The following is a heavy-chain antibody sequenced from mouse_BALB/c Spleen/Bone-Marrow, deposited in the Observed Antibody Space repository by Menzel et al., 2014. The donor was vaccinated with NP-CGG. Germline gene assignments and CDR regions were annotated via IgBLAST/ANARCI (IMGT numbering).Heavy chain of an antibody. Sequence: VQLQHPGPELVKPGASVKMSCKASGYTFTGYVMHWVKQKSGQGLEWFGNINPYHDGIKYNEKFKGKATLTSDISSTTAYMELSGLTSGDSAVYFWAREGWLLRFDCWGQRTILTGSS. J-gene: IGHJ2*01. D-gene: IGHD2-3*01. V-gene: IGHV1-14*01. CDR3: AREGWLLRFDC. CDR1: GYTFTGYV. CDR2: INPYHDGI.